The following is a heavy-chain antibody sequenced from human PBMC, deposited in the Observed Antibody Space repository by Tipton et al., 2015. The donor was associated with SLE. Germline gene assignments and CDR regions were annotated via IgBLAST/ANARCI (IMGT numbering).Heavy chain of an antibody. CDR3: ARGDSSSFNFDY. V-gene: IGHV4-34*01. CDR1: GGSFSGYY. D-gene: IGHD6-6*01. J-gene: IGHJ4*02. CDR2: INHSGST. Sequence: TLSLTCAVYGGSFSGYYWGWIRQPPGKGLEWIGEINHSGSTYYNPSLKSRVTMSVDTSKNQFSLKLSSVTAADTAVYYCARGDSSSFNFDYWGQGTLVTVPS.